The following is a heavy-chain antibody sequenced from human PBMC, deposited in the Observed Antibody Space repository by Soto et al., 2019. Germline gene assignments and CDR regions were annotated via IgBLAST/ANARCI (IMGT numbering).Heavy chain of an antibody. CDR3: ARGQLVWYGDLTPYHRDMDV. Sequence: QVQLQQWGAGLLRPSETLSLTCAFYGGSFDDFYWSWVRQSPGKGLEWVGGISHDGGTNYSPSLASRVSISSDTSKNQFSLHLRSVTAADTGLYYCARGQLVWYGDLTPYHRDMDVWGQGTTVTVSS. CDR2: ISHDGGT. CDR1: GGSFDDFY. V-gene: IGHV4-34*02. J-gene: IGHJ6*02. D-gene: IGHD3-10*01.